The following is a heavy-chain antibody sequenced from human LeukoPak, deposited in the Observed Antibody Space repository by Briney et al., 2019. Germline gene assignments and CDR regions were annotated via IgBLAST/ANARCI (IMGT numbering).Heavy chain of an antibody. V-gene: IGHV4-38-2*02. CDR2: IYHSGIT. Sequence: SETLSLTCIVSGYSISSGYYWGWIRPPPGKGLEWIGSIYHSGITYYNPSLKSRVTLSVDTSKNQFSLKLTSVTAADTAVYYCARGGYYFDYWGQGTLVTVSS. CDR3: ARGGYYFDY. CDR1: GYSISSGYY. J-gene: IGHJ4*02.